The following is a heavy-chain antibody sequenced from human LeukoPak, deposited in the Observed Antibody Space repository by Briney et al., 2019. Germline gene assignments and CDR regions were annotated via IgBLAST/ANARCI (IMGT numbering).Heavy chain of an antibody. CDR3: AKASNTLDY. D-gene: IGHD2/OR15-2a*01. Sequence: AGGSLRLSCAAFGFPFSTSAMSWVRQAPGKGLEWVSTISNSGGNTYYANSVRGRFTISRDNSKNTLFLQLNSLRAEDTAVYYCAKASNTLDYWGQGTLVTVSS. V-gene: IGHV3-23*01. CDR1: GFPFSTSA. J-gene: IGHJ4*02. CDR2: ISNSGGNT.